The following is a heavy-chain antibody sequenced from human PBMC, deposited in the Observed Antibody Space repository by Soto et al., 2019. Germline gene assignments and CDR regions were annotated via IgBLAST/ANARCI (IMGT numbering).Heavy chain of an antibody. CDR3: ARGGTYYYGSGSLRGMDV. D-gene: IGHD3-10*01. J-gene: IGHJ6*02. CDR2: IWYDGSNK. V-gene: IGHV3-33*01. CDR1: GFTFSSYG. Sequence: LRLSCAASGFTFSSYGMHWVRQAPGKGLEWVAVIWYDGSNKYYADSVKGRFTISRDNSKNTLYLQMNSLRAEDTAVYYCARGGTYYYGSGSLRGMDVWGQGTTVTVSS.